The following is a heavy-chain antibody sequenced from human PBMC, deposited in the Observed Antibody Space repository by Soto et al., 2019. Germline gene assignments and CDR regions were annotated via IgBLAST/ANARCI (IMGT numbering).Heavy chain of an antibody. V-gene: IGHV4-59*01. CDR2: IYYTGNT. CDR1: GGSISGYY. Sequence: LSLTCSISGGSISGYYWSWIRQSPGKGLEWIGYIYYTGNTYYNPSFKSRVTISVDTSKNQFSLNLSSVTAADTAVYYCAKVVGKNWFDPWGQGTLVTVSS. J-gene: IGHJ5*02. D-gene: IGHD2-15*01. CDR3: AKVVGKNWFDP.